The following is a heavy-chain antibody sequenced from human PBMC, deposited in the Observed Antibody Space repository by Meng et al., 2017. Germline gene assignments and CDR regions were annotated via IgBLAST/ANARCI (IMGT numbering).Heavy chain of an antibody. CDR1: AHTLSSDG. Sequence: QAQLVQSGAEVKKPGASVKVSCNASAHTLSSDGFAWVRQAPGQGLEWMGWINAYNGYTDYAQKFLGRVTLTTDTSTNTGYMELRSLTSDDTAVYYCATRGNPYLDCWGQGTLVTVSS. J-gene: IGHJ4*02. V-gene: IGHV1-18*01. CDR3: ATRGNPYLDC. CDR2: INAYNGYT.